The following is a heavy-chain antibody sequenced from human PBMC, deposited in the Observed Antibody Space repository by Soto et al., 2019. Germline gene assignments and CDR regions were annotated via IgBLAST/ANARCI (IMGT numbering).Heavy chain of an antibody. J-gene: IGHJ4*02. CDR3: ARRPDESGFPRQ. D-gene: IGHD3-3*01. V-gene: IGHV5-51*01. CDR1: GYSFPNYW. Sequence: GESLKISCKGYGYSFPNYWIGWVRQMPGKGLEWMGIIYPGDSDTRYSPSFQGQVTISADKSVSTAYLQWNSLRASDTAIYYCARRPDESGFPRQWAQGSPVTVSS. CDR2: IYPGDSDT.